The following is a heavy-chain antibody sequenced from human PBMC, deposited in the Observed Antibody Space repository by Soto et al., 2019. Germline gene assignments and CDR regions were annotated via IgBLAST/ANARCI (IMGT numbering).Heavy chain of an antibody. Sequence: PGGSLRLSCAASGFTFSSYAMTWVRQAPGRGLEWVSAISGSGGNTYYADSVKGRFTISRDNSRNTLYLQMNSLRAEDTAVYYCAKALSSFYFDYWGQGTLVTVSS. CDR2: ISGSGGNT. V-gene: IGHV3-23*01. CDR1: GFTFSSYA. CDR3: AKALSSFYFDY. D-gene: IGHD3-16*01. J-gene: IGHJ4*02.